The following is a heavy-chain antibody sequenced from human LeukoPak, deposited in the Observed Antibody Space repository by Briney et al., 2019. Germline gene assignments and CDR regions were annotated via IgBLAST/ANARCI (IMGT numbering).Heavy chain of an antibody. CDR1: GVSISSVNL. V-gene: IGHV4-4*02. CDR3: AGLVGRYSTGMYYYFDY. D-gene: IGHD1-26*01. Sequence: PSETLSLTCAVSGVSISSVNLWSWVRQPPGKGLEWVGEMYLSGTDTYNPSLRGRVTISVDRSKNQLSLRLRSVTAADTAVYYCAGLVGRYSTGMYYYFDYWGPGTLVTVSS. CDR2: MYLSGTD. J-gene: IGHJ4*02.